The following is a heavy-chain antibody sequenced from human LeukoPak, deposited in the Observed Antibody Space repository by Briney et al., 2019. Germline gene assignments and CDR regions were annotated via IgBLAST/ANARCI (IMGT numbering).Heavy chain of an antibody. Sequence: GESLKISCKGSGYSFTSYWIGWVRQMPGKGLEWMGIIYPGDSDTRYSPSFQGQVTISADKSISTAYLQWSSLKASDTAMYYCARLDIIHYYHYYMDVWGKGTTVTVSS. CDR1: GYSFTSYW. D-gene: IGHD3-9*01. V-gene: IGHV5-51*01. CDR3: ARLDIIHYYHYYMDV. CDR2: IYPGDSDT. J-gene: IGHJ6*03.